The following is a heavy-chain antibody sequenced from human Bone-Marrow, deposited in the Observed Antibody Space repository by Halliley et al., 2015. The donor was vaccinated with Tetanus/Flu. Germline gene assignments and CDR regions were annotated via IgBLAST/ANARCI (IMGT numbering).Heavy chain of an antibody. V-gene: IGHV3-30*02. D-gene: IGHD7-27*01. CDR3: AKLYCRPNSGYTEVVLDAFDV. CDR2: NR. J-gene: IGHJ3*01. Sequence: NRFYADSVKGRFPVSRANSRNTVSLQMDSLRPEDTAIYYCAKLYCRPNSGYTEVVLDAFDVWGQGTMVTVSS.